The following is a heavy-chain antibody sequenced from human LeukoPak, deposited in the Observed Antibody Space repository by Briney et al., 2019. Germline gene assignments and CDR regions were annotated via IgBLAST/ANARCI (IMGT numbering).Heavy chain of an antibody. CDR1: GFTFSDYY. V-gene: IGHV3-11*01. Sequence: GGSLRLCCVASGFTFSDYYISWIRQAPGKGLEWVSYISSSGSTIYYADSVKGRFTISRDNAKNSLYLQMNSLRADDTAVYYCARGSEQQLILGYYYYGMDVWGQGTTVTVSS. J-gene: IGHJ6*02. CDR3: ARGSEQQLILGYYYYGMDV. D-gene: IGHD6-13*01. CDR2: ISSSGSTI.